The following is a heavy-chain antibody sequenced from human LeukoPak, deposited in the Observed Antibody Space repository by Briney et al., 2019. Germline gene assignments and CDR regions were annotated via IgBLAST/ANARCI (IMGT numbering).Heavy chain of an antibody. CDR3: AREGQYGDYRLNWFDP. D-gene: IGHD4-17*01. Sequence: ASVKVSCKVSGYTLTELSMHWVRQAPGKGLEWMGGFDPEDGETIYAQKFQGRVTMTRDTSISTAYMELSRLRSDDTAVYYCAREGQYGDYRLNWFDPWGQGTLVTVSS. J-gene: IGHJ5*02. CDR2: FDPEDGET. V-gene: IGHV1-24*01. CDR1: GYTLTELS.